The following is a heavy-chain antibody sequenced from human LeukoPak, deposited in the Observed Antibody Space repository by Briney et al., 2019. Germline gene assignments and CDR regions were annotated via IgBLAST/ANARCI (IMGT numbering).Heavy chain of an antibody. Sequence: PSQTLSLTCTVSGGSISSSSYYWGWIRQPPGKGLEWIGEINHSGSTNYNPSLKSRVTISVDTSKNQFSLKLSSVTAADTAVYYCARKPYYYDSSGYYSDAFDIWGQGTMVTVSS. CDR1: GGSISSSSYY. CDR3: ARKPYYYDSSGYYSDAFDI. J-gene: IGHJ3*02. V-gene: IGHV4-39*07. CDR2: INHSGST. D-gene: IGHD3-22*01.